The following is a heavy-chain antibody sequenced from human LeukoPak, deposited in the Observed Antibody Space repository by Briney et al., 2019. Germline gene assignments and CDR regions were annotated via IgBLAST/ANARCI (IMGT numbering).Heavy chain of an antibody. Sequence: SETLSLTCTVSGGSISSYYWSWIRQPPGKGLEWIGYIYYSGSTNYNPSLKSRVTISVDTSKNQFPLKLSSVTAADTAVYYCARYSGSYYGYFDYWGQGTLVTVSS. V-gene: IGHV4-59*01. D-gene: IGHD1-26*01. J-gene: IGHJ4*02. CDR3: ARYSGSYYGYFDY. CDR2: IYYSGST. CDR1: GGSISSYY.